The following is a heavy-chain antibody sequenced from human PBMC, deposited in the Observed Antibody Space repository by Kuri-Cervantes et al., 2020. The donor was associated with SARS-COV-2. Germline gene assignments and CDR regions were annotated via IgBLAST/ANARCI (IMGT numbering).Heavy chain of an antibody. CDR1: GYTFTSYY. J-gene: IGHJ2*01. CDR2: INPSGGST. V-gene: IGHV1-46*01. Sequence: ASVKVSCKASGYTFTSYYMHWVRQAPGQGLEWMGIINPSGGSTSYAQKFQGRVTMTRDTSTSTVYMELSSLRSEDTAVYYCATVGLGRWYFDLWGRGTLVTVSS. D-gene: IGHD7-27*01. CDR3: ATVGLGRWYFDL.